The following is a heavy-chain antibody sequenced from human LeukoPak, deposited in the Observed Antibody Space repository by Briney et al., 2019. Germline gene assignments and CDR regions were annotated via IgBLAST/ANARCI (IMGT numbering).Heavy chain of an antibody. V-gene: IGHV4-34*01. CDR3: ARAGYSYGTGYYFDY. D-gene: IGHD5-18*01. Sequence: SETLSLTCAVYDGSFSDYYWSWVRQPPGKGLEWIGEISHSGSTNYNPSLKSRVTISVATSKNQFSLKLSSVTAADAAVYYCARAGYSYGTGYYFDYWGQGALVTVSS. CDR1: DGSFSDYY. J-gene: IGHJ4*02. CDR2: ISHSGST.